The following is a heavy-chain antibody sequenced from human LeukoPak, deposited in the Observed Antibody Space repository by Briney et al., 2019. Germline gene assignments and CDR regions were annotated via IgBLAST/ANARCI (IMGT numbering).Heavy chain of an antibody. CDR2: INANSGGT. CDR3: ARGGSSGDFDY. D-gene: IGHD2-15*01. Sequence: GASVKVSCKASGHTFAGYYMHWVRQAPGQGLEWMGWINANSGGTNYAQKFQGRVTMTRDTSISTAYMELSRLRSDDTAVYYCARGGSSGDFDYWGQGTLVTVSS. J-gene: IGHJ4*02. V-gene: IGHV1-2*02. CDR1: GHTFAGYY.